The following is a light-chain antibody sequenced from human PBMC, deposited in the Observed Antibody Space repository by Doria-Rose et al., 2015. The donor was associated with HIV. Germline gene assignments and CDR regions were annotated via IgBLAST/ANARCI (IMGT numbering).Light chain of an antibody. CDR2: WAS. Sequence: TQSPESLGMSLGERATLNCKSNQSLLYTSKNYLAWYQQKPGQPPKLLIYWASTRQSSVPARFSGSESGTDFTLTISSLEAEDVAVYYCQQYYDTPSFGPGTTVDIK. CDR3: QQYYDTPS. J-gene: IGKJ3*01. CDR1: QSLLYTSKNY. V-gene: IGKV4-1*01.